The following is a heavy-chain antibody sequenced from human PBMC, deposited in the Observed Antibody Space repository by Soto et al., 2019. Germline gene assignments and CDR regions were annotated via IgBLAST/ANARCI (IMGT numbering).Heavy chain of an antibody. CDR2: IYHSGST. CDR1: GGSISSYY. D-gene: IGHD6-6*01. V-gene: IGHV4-59*01. CDR3: ARVTGLRYSSSYEFDY. Sequence: QVQLQESGPGLVKPSETLSLTCTVSGGSISSYYWSWIRQPPGKGLEWIGYIYHSGSTNYNPSLKSQVTISVDTYKNQFSLNLISVTAADTAVYYCARVTGLRYSSSYEFDYGGQGALVTVSS. J-gene: IGHJ4*02.